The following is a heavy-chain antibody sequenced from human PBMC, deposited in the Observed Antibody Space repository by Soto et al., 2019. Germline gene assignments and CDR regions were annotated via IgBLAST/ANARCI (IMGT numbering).Heavy chain of an antibody. CDR1: GGSFSGYY. D-gene: IGHD2-2*02. V-gene: IGHV4-34*01. Sequence: NPSETLSLTCAVYGGSFSGYYWSWIRQPPGKGLEWIGEINHSGSTNYNPSLKSRVTISVDTSKNQFSLKLSSVTAADTAVYYCAIRPRRTIFDYWDQGTLVTVSS. J-gene: IGHJ4*02. CDR3: AIRPRRTIFDY. CDR2: INHSGST.